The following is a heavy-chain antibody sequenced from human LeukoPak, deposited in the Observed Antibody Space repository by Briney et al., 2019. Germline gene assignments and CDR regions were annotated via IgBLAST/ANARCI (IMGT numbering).Heavy chain of an antibody. Sequence: SQTLSLTCAVSGGSISSGGYSWSWIRQPPGKGLEWIGYIYYSGSTNYNPSLKSRVTISVDTSKDQFSLKLSSVTAADTAVYYCARVWGGGWFDPWGQGTLVTVSS. CDR2: IYYSGST. CDR1: GGSISSGGYS. J-gene: IGHJ5*02. D-gene: IGHD3-16*01. CDR3: ARVWGGGWFDP. V-gene: IGHV4-61*08.